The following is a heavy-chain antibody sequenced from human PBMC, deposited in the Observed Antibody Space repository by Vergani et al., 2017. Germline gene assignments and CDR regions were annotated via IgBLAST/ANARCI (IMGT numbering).Heavy chain of an antibody. CDR3: VKDHLLWFEGGVDY. CDR2: ISGSGGST. D-gene: IGHD3-10*01. CDR1: GFTFSSYA. V-gene: IGHV3-23*01. Sequence: EVQLLESGGGLVQPGESLRLSCAASGFTFSSYAMSWVRQAPGKGLEWVSAISGSGGSTYYADSVKGRFTISRDNSKNTLYLQMSSLRAEDTAVYYCVKDHLLWFEGGVDYWGQGTLVTVSS. J-gene: IGHJ4*02.